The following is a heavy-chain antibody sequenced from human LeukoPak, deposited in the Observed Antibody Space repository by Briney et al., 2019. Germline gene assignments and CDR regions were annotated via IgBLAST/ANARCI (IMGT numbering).Heavy chain of an antibody. Sequence: ASVKVSCKASGYTFTSYGISWVRQAPGQGLEWMGWISAYNGNTNYAQKLQGRVTMTTDTSTSTAYMELRSLRSDDTAVYYCARDAVDIVATVRDAFDIWGQGTLVTVSS. CDR2: ISAYNGNT. CDR1: GYTFTSYG. CDR3: ARDAVDIVATVRDAFDI. J-gene: IGHJ4*02. D-gene: IGHD5-12*01. V-gene: IGHV1-18*01.